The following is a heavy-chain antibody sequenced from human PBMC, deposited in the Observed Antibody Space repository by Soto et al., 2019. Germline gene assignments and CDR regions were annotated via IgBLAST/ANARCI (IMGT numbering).Heavy chain of an antibody. CDR1: GFTFSSYW. Sequence: EVQLVESGGGLVQPGGSLRLSCAASGFTFSSYWMSWVRQAPGKGLEWVANIKQDGSEKYYVDSVKGRFTISRDNAKNSLYLQMNRLRAEDTAVYYCASVIAARPTADAFDIWGQGTMVTVSS. V-gene: IGHV3-7*05. J-gene: IGHJ3*02. CDR2: IKQDGSEK. D-gene: IGHD6-6*01. CDR3: ASVIAARPTADAFDI.